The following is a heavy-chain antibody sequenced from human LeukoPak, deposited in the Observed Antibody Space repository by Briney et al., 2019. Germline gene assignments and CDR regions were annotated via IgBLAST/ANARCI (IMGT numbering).Heavy chain of an antibody. D-gene: IGHD6-19*01. CDR1: RSSFTSYW. Sequence: GESLKISSNGSRSSFTSYWIGWVRQMPGKGLEWMGIIYPGDSDTRYSPSFQGQVTISADKSISTAYLQWSSLKASDTAMYYCARLGIAVARVYSGQGTLVTVSS. J-gene: IGHJ4*02. CDR3: ARLGIAVARVY. CDR2: IYPGDSDT. V-gene: IGHV5-51*01.